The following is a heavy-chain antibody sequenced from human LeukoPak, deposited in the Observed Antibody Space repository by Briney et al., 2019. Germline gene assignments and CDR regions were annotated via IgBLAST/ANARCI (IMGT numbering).Heavy chain of an antibody. Sequence: ASVKVSCKASGYTFTSYDINWVRQATGQGLEWMGWMNPNSGNTGYAQKFQGRVTITRNTSISTAYMELSSLRSEDTAVYYCASTEPGYCTNGVCLYYWGQGTLVTVSS. D-gene: IGHD2-8*01. CDR1: GYTFTSYD. V-gene: IGHV1-8*03. J-gene: IGHJ4*02. CDR3: ASTEPGYCTNGVCLYY. CDR2: MNPNSGNT.